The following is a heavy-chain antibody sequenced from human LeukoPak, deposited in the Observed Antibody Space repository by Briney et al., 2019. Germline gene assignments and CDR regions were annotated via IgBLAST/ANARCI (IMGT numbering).Heavy chain of an antibody. D-gene: IGHD2-8*01. CDR3: AAGGVYDLLDN. CDR1: GYSLPELS. Sequence: ASVKVSCKVSGYSLPELSMHWVRQAPGKGLEWMGGFDPENGGAVYAQKFQGRVTMTEDTSTDTSYMELNSLKSEDTAVYYCAAGGVYDLLDNWGQGTLVTVSS. V-gene: IGHV1-24*01. J-gene: IGHJ4*02. CDR2: FDPENGGA.